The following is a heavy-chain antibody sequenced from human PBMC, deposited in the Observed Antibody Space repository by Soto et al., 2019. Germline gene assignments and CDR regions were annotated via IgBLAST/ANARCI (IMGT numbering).Heavy chain of an antibody. CDR3: ARVRLNYAFDI. V-gene: IGHV3-53*01. J-gene: IGHJ3*02. CDR1: GFTVSSNY. D-gene: IGHD1-1*01. CDR2: IYSGGST. Sequence: GGSLRLSCAASGFTVSSNYMSWVRQAPGKGLEWVSVIYSGGSTYYADSVKGRFAISRDNSKNTLYLQMNSLRAEDTAVYYCARVRLNYAFDIWGQGTMVTVSS.